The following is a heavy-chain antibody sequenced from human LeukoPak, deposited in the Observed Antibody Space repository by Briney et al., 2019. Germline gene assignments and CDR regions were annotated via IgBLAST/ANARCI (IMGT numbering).Heavy chain of an antibody. CDR1: GYTFTSYD. CDR2: MNPNSGNT. CDR3: AKAVAGLDSYYYYYMDV. Sequence: GASVKVSCKASGYTFTSYDINWVRQATGQGLEWMGWMNPNSGNTGYAQKSQGRVTMTRNTSISTAYMELSSLRSEDTAVYYCAKAVAGLDSYYYYYMDVWGKGTTVTVSS. J-gene: IGHJ6*03. V-gene: IGHV1-8*01. D-gene: IGHD6-19*01.